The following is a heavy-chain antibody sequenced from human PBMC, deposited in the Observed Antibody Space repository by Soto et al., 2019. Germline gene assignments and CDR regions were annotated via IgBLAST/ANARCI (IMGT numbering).Heavy chain of an antibody. CDR2: VHYSGNT. CDR3: ARQDRVVAEGRWFDP. J-gene: IGHJ5*02. Sequence: SETLSLTCTVSGYSIGRGYHWAWIRQPPGKGLEWLGSVHYSGNTYYNPSLKSRLTISVDKSKNQFSLNLSSVTAADTAVYYCARQDRVVAEGRWFDPWGQGTLVTVSS. V-gene: IGHV4-38-2*02. D-gene: IGHD2-15*01. CDR1: GYSIGRGYH.